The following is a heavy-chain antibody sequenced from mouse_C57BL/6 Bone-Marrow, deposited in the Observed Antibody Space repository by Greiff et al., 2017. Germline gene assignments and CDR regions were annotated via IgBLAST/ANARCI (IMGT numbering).Heavy chain of an antibody. CDR2: ISSGSSTI. Sequence: EVQLQQSGGGLVKPGGSLKLSCAASGFTFSDYGMHWVRQAPEKGLEWVAYISSGSSTIYYADTVKGRFTISRDNAKNTLFLQMTSLRSEDTAMYYCARPANWDYFDYWGQGTTLTVSS. CDR1: GFTFSDYG. V-gene: IGHV5-17*01. CDR3: ARPANWDYFDY. J-gene: IGHJ2*01. D-gene: IGHD4-1*01.